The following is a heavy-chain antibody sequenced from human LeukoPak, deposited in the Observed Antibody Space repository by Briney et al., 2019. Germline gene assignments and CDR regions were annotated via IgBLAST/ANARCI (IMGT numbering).Heavy chain of an antibody. CDR1: GFTFSSYS. D-gene: IGHD2-21*01. V-gene: IGHV3-21*01. CDR3: ARNPLAYCGGDCYDY. Sequence: GGSLSLSCAASGFTFSSYSMNWVRQAPGKGLEWVSSISSSSSYIYYADSVKGRFTISRDNAKNSLYLQMNSQRAEDTAVYYCARNPLAYCGGDCYDYWGQGTLVTVSS. J-gene: IGHJ4*02. CDR2: ISSSSSYI.